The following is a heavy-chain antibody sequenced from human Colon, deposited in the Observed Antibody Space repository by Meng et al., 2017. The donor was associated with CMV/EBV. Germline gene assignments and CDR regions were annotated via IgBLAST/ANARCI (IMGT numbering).Heavy chain of an antibody. CDR3: ARAPIAARQGYFDF. Sequence: GESLKISCTVSGYNVSPHAMNWVRQAPGKGLEWVSYISGGSTTVYYADSVKGRFTISRDNAKNALYLQMNSLRAEDTAVYYCARAPIAARQGYFDFWGQGALVTVSS. D-gene: IGHD6-6*01. CDR2: ISGGSTTV. CDR1: GYNVSPHA. J-gene: IGHJ4*02. V-gene: IGHV3-48*04.